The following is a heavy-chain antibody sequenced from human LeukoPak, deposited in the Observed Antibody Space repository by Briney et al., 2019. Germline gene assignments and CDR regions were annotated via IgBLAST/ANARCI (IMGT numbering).Heavy chain of an antibody. D-gene: IGHD3-22*01. CDR3: ARGLVVEGYFDY. CDR1: GYTFTIYD. Sequence: ASVKVSCKASGYTFTIYDINWVRQAPGQGLEWMGWMNPNSGNTGYAQKFQGRVTMTRNTSISTAYMELSSLRSEDTAVYYCARGLVVEGYFDYWGQGTLVTVSS. CDR2: MNPNSGNT. V-gene: IGHV1-8*01. J-gene: IGHJ4*02.